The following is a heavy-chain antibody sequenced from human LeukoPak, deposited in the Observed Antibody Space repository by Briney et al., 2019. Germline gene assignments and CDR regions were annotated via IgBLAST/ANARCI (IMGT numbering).Heavy chain of an antibody. V-gene: IGHV1-18*01. CDR2: ISTYNGNT. J-gene: IGHJ4*02. Sequence: ASVKVSCKASGYTFTSYGISWVRQAPGQGLEWMGWISTYNGNTNYAQKLQGRVTVTTDTSTTTAYMELRSLTSDDTAVYYCATGIGTLWSGYYHDCWGQGTLVTVSS. CDR3: ATGIGTLWSGYYHDC. CDR1: GYTFTSYG. D-gene: IGHD3-3*01.